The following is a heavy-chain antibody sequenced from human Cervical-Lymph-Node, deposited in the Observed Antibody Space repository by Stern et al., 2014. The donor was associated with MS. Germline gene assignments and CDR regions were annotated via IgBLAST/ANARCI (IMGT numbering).Heavy chain of an antibody. Sequence: EVQLVESGGGLVQPGGSLRHSCAASGFSFSTYWMSWVRQAPGKGLEWVANIKQDGSEKDYVDSVKGRFTISRDNAKNSLYLQMNNLRAEDTAVYYCATILTGGRWFDYWGQGTLVTVSS. J-gene: IGHJ4*02. V-gene: IGHV3-7*01. CDR3: ATILTGGRWFDY. CDR1: GFSFSTYW. CDR2: IKQDGSEK. D-gene: IGHD4-23*01.